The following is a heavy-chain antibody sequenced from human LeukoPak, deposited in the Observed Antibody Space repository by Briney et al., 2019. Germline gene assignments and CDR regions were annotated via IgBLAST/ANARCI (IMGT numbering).Heavy chain of an antibody. CDR3: ARGVWNYEALSY. V-gene: IGHV3-23*01. D-gene: IGHD1-7*01. CDR1: GFTFSSYA. J-gene: IGHJ4*02. CDR2: ISGSGGST. Sequence: NPGGSLRLSCAASGFTFSSYAMSWVRQAPGKGLEWVSAISGSGGSTYYADSVKGRFTISRGNSKNTLYLQMNSLRAEDTAVYYCARGVWNYEALSYWGQGTLVTVSS.